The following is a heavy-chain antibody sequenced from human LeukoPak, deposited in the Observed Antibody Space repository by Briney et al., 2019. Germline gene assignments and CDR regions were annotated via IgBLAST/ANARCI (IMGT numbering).Heavy chain of an antibody. CDR1: GYSISSGYY. J-gene: IGHJ4*02. V-gene: IGHV4-38-2*02. Sequence: SETLSLTCSVSGYSISSGYYWGWIRQPPGRGLEWIGSIYYTGGTLYNPSLKSRVSMSVGTSTNQFSLKLTSVTAADTAVYYCARDRTGRNTAQDDYWGQGTLVTVSS. CDR2: IYYTGGT. D-gene: IGHD5-18*01. CDR3: ARDRTGRNTAQDDY.